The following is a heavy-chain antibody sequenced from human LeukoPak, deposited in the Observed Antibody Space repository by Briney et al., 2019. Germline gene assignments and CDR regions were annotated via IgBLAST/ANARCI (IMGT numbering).Heavy chain of an antibody. Sequence: PGGSLRLSCAASGFTFSSYAMHWVRQAPGKGLEWVAVISYDGSNKYYADSVKGRFTISRDNSKNTLYLQMNSLRAEDTAVYYCARARGYCSSTSCHLHFDYWGQGTLVTVSS. V-gene: IGHV3-30*14. CDR3: ARARGYCSSTSCHLHFDY. D-gene: IGHD2-2*01. J-gene: IGHJ4*02. CDR1: GFTFSSYA. CDR2: ISYDGSNK.